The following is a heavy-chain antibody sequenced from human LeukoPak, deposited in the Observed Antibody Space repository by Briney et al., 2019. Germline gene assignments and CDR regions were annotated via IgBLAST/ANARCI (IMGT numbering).Heavy chain of an antibody. J-gene: IGHJ6*02. CDR1: GFTFNYYE. Sequence: GGSLRLSCAASGFTFNYYEMNWVRLAPGQGLEWVSGISGSGGGTYYAGSAEGRFTMSRGNSKKKLYLQMNSLRADDTAIYYCAKNDGYRYGRNYGMDVWGQGTTVTVSS. V-gene: IGHV3-23*01. CDR2: ISGSGGGT. CDR3: AKNDGYRYGRNYGMDV. D-gene: IGHD5-18*01.